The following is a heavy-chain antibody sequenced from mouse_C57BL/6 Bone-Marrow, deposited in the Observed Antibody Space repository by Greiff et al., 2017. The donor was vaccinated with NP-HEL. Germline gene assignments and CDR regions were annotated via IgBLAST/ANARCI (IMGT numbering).Heavy chain of an antibody. V-gene: IGHV14-4*01. J-gene: IGHJ2*01. CDR3: TTSRQLRSSLYYCDY. CDR1: GFNIKDDY. D-gene: IGHD3-2*02. Sequence: VQLQQSGAELVRPGASVKLSCTASGFNIKDDYMPWVKQRPEQGLEWIGWIDPENGDTEYASKFQGKATITADTSSNTAYLQLSSLTSEDTAVYYGTTSRQLRSSLYYCDYWGQGTTRTVAS. CDR2: IDPENGDT.